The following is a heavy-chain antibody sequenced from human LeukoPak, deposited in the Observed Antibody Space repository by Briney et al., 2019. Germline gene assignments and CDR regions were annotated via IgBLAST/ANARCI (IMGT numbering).Heavy chain of an antibody. CDR1: GGSFSGYY. D-gene: IGHD6-13*01. CDR2: INHSGST. J-gene: IGHJ3*02. V-gene: IGHV4-34*01. CDR3: ARERGTAAYDAFDI. Sequence: SETLSLTCAVYGGSFSGYYWNWIRQPPGKGLEWIGEINHSGSTNYNPSLKSRVTISVDTSKNQFSLKLSSVTAADTAVYYCARERGTAAYDAFDIWGQGTMVTVSS.